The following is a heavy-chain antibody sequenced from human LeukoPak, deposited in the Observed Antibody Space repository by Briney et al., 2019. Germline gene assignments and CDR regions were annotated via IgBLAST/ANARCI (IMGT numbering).Heavy chain of an antibody. V-gene: IGHV1-24*01. CDR1: GNTLTELS. CDR3: TTGRRYQLYDY. J-gene: IGHJ4*02. CDR2: FAPEDGEA. Sequence: ASMKVSCKVFGNTLTELSMHWVRQAPGKGLESMGGFAPEDGEAIYAQQFQGRLTMTEDTSTDTAYMELSSLTSEDTAVYYCTTGRRYQLYDYWGQGTLVTVSS. D-gene: IGHD1-1*01.